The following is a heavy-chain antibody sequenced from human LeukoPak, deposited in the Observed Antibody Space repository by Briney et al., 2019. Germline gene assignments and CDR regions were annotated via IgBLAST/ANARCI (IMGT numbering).Heavy chain of an antibody. CDR3: AREVFKSSPHYGSQ. CDR1: GASISPSY. CDR2: IYSAKTT. Sequence: SETLSLTCTVSGASISPSYWGSIRQFPGKGLEWIGYIYSAKTTIYNPSLNSRATISADTSNNRVSLHLTSVTAADTAVYFCAREVFKSSPHYGSQWGQGTLVTVTS. V-gene: IGHV4-4*08. D-gene: IGHD3-22*01. J-gene: IGHJ1*01.